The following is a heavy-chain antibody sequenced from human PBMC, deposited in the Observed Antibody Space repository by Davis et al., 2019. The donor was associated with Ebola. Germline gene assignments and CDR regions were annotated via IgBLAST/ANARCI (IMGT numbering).Heavy chain of an antibody. J-gene: IGHJ4*02. D-gene: IGHD1-20*01. Sequence: PGGSLRLSCAASGFTVSSNYMSWVRQAPGKGLEWVSVIYSGGSTYYADSVKGRFTISRDNSKNTLYLQMNSLRAEDTAVYYCARYNWNGPFDYWGQGTLVTVSS. CDR2: IYSGGST. CDR1: GFTVSSNY. CDR3: ARYNWNGPFDY. V-gene: IGHV3-66*02.